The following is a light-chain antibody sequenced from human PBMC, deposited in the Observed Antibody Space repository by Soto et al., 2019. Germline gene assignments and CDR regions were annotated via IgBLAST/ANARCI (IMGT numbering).Light chain of an antibody. CDR3: QQYYSAPLT. Sequence: DIVMTQSPDSLAVSLGGRATINCKSSQSVFYSSNNKNFLAWYQRKPGQPPKLLIYWASTRESGVPDRFSGSGSGTDFTLTITSLQAEDVAVYFCQQYYSAPLTFGGGTKVEI. J-gene: IGKJ4*01. CDR1: QSVFYSSNNKNF. V-gene: IGKV4-1*01. CDR2: WAS.